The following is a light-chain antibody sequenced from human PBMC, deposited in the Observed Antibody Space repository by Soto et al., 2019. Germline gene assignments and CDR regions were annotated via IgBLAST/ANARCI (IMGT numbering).Light chain of an antibody. Sequence: EIMMTQSPATLSVSPGERATLSCRASQSISINLAWYQHKTGQAPRLLIYGASTRATGIPARFSGSGSGTEFTLNINSLQPEDFAVYYCQQYDKWPPWTFGEGTKVEIK. CDR2: GAS. CDR3: QQYDKWPPWT. J-gene: IGKJ1*01. V-gene: IGKV3-15*01. CDR1: QSISIN.